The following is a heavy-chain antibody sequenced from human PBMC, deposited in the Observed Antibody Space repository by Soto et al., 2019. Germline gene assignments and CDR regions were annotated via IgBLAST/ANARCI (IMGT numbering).Heavy chain of an antibody. CDR1: GFTFRSYA. V-gene: IGHV3-23*01. J-gene: IGHJ4*02. CDR2: ISGGSGNI. CDR3: SSAPGYFGSELDS. Sequence: EVQLLESGGGLVQPGGSLRLSCAASGFTFRSYAMSWVRQAPGKGLEWVSAISGGSGNINYADSVKGRFTISRDNSKNTLYLQMNRLSAGDTAVYYCSSAPGYFGSELDSWGQGALVTVSS. D-gene: IGHD3-10*01.